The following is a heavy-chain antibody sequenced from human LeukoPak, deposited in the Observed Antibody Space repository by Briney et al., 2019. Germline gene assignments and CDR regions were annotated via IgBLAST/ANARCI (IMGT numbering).Heavy chain of an antibody. V-gene: IGHV3-7*01. J-gene: IGHJ4*02. CDR3: ARDRYGSGSYYTGALRY. D-gene: IGHD3-10*01. Sequence: GGSLRLSCAASGFTFSSYWMSWVRQAPGKGLEWVANIKQDGSEKYYVDSVKGRFTISRDNAKNSPYLQMNSLRAEDTAVYYCARDRYGSGSYYTGALRYWGQGTLVTVSS. CDR1: GFTFSSYW. CDR2: IKQDGSEK.